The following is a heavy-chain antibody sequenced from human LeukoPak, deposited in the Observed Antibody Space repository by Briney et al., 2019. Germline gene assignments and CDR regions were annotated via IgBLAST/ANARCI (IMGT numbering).Heavy chain of an antibody. Sequence: GGSLRLSCAASGFTFDDYAMHWVRQAPGKGLEWVSLISWDGSSIYYADSVKGRFTISRDNSKNSLWLQMDSLRAEDTALYYCAKDISSNYALQYWGQGTLVTVSS. CDR3: AKDISSNYALQY. D-gene: IGHD4/OR15-4a*01. J-gene: IGHJ4*02. CDR1: GFTFDDYA. V-gene: IGHV3-43D*03. CDR2: ISWDGSSI.